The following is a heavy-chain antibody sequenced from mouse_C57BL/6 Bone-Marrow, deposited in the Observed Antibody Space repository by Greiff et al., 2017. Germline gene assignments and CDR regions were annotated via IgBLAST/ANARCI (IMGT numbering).Heavy chain of an antibody. J-gene: IGHJ4*01. CDR2: IYPGSGST. CDR3: ARRGGAMDYYAMDY. V-gene: IGHV1-55*01. CDR1: GYTFTSYW. D-gene: IGHD1-1*02. Sequence: QVQLQQPGAELVKPGASVKMSCKASGYTFTSYWITWVKQRPGQGLEWIGDIYPGSGSTNYNEKFKSKATLTVDTSSSTAYMQRSSLTSEDSAVLYCARRGGAMDYYAMDYWGQGTSVTVSA.